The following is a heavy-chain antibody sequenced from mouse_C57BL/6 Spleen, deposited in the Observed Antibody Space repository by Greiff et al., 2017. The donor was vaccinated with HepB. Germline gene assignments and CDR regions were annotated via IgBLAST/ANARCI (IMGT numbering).Heavy chain of an antibody. CDR1: GYTFTSYW. Sequence: QVQLKQPGAELVRPGSSVKLSCKASGYTFTSYWMDWVKQRPGQGLEWIGNIYPSDSETHYNQKFKDKATLTVDKSSSTAYMQLSSLTSEDSAVFYGARPYYYGSSRYWYFDVWGTGTTVTVSS. CDR2: IYPSDSET. CDR3: ARPYYYGSSRYWYFDV. D-gene: IGHD1-1*01. V-gene: IGHV1-61*01. J-gene: IGHJ1*03.